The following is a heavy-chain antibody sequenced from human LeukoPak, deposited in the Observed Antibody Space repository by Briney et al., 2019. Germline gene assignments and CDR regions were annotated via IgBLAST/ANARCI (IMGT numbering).Heavy chain of an antibody. CDR3: ARDANPYYDFWSGYQSYYYYGMDD. D-gene: IGHD3-3*01. CDR2: IYYSGST. J-gene: IGHJ6*02. Sequence: SETLSLTCTVSGGSISSYYWSWIRQPPGKGLEWIGYIYYSGSTNYNPSLKSRVTISVDTSKNQFSLKLSSVTAADTAVYYCARDANPYYDFWSGYQSYYYYGMDDWGQGTTVTVSS. CDR1: GGSISSYY. V-gene: IGHV4-59*01.